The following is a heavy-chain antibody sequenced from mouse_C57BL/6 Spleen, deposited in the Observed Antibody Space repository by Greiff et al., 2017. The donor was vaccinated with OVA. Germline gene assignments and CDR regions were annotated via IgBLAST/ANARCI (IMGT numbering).Heavy chain of an antibody. V-gene: IGHV5-17*01. CDR2: ISSGSSTI. CDR1: GFTFSDYG. Sequence: EVKLQESGGGLVKPGGSLKLSCAASGFTFSDYGMHWVRQAPEKGLEWVAYISSGSSTIYYADTVKGRFTISRDNAKNTLFLQMTSLRSEDTAMYYCARRILRGAMDYWGQGTSVTVSS. CDR3: ARRILRGAMDY. D-gene: IGHD1-1*01. J-gene: IGHJ4*01.